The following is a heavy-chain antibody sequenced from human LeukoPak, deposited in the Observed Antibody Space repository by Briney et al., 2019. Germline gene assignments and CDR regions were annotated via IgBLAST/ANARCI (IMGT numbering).Heavy chain of an antibody. CDR1: GGSISSYY. J-gene: IGHJ4*02. V-gene: IGHV4-4*07. CDR2: IYTSGST. CDR3: ARDSGRRSGYPLWDY. D-gene: IGHD3-22*01. Sequence: SETQSLTCTVSGGSISSYYWSWIRQPAGKGLEWIGRIYTSGSTNYNPSLKSRVTMSVDTSKNQFSLKLSSVTAAHTAVYYCARDSGRRSGYPLWDYWGQGTLVTVSS.